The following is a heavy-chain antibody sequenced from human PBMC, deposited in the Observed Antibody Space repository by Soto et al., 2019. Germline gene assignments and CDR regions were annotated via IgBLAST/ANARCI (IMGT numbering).Heavy chain of an antibody. CDR3: ARATDYRENYYDYYGLDV. J-gene: IGHJ6*02. CDR2: MSYDGSTK. Sequence: QVQLVESGGGVVQPGRSLRLSCAASGFTFSSYTMHWVRQAPGKGLEWVAVMSYDGSTKYYADSVKGRFTISRNNSKNTLYLQVNSLGAEDTAVYYCARATDYRENYYDYYGLDVWGQGTTVTVSS. D-gene: IGHD4-4*01. V-gene: IGHV3-30-3*01. CDR1: GFTFSSYT.